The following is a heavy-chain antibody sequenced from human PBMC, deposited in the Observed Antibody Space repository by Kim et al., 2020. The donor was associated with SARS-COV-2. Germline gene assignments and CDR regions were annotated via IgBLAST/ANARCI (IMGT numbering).Heavy chain of an antibody. CDR2: IYYSGST. D-gene: IGHD5-12*01. V-gene: IGHV4-59*01. CDR3: ARGVSRGGYHTFDP. Sequence: SETLSLTCTVSGGSISSYYWSWIRQPPGKGLEWIGYIYYSGSTNYNPSLKSRVTISVDTSKNQFSLKLSSVTAADTAVYYCARGVSRGGYHTFDPWGQGT. CDR1: GGSISSYY. J-gene: IGHJ5*02.